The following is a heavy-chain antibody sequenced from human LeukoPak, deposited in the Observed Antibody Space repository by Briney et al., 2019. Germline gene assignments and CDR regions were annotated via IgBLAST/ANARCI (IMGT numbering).Heavy chain of an antibody. CDR2: IYHSGST. D-gene: IGHD1-26*01. CDR1: GYSISSGYY. Sequence: SETLSLTCTVSGYSISSGYYWGWIRQPPGKGLEWIGSIYHSGSTYYNPSLKSRVTISVDTSKNQFSLRLSSVTTADTAVYYCARSSANYFGPWGQGTLVSVSS. CDR3: ARSSANYFGP. V-gene: IGHV4-38-2*02. J-gene: IGHJ5*02.